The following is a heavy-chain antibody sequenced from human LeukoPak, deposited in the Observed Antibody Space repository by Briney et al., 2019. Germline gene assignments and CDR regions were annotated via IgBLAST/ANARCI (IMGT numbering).Heavy chain of an antibody. V-gene: IGHV1-69*05. D-gene: IGHD3-10*01. CDR3: ARDQGYGSGSYDDY. J-gene: IGHJ4*02. CDR2: IIPIFGTA. Sequence: ASVKVSCKASGGTFSSYAISWVRQAPGQGLEWMGRIIPIFGTANYAQKFQGRVTITTDESTSTAYMELSSLRSGDTAVYYCARDQGYGSGSYDDYWGQGTLVTVSS. CDR1: GGTFSSYA.